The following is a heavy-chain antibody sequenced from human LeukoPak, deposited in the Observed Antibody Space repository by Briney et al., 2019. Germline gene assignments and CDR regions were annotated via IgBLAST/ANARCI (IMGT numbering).Heavy chain of an antibody. V-gene: IGHV3-74*01. J-gene: IGHJ4*02. CDR1: GXTFSSYW. Sequence: GGSLRLSCAASGXTFSSYWIHWVRQAPGKGLVWVSHINSDGSSATYADSVKGRLTISRDNAKNTVYLQMNSLRAEDTAVYYCARGGVGCFDYWGQGALVTVSS. D-gene: IGHD6-19*01. CDR3: ARGGVGCFDY. CDR2: INSDGSSA.